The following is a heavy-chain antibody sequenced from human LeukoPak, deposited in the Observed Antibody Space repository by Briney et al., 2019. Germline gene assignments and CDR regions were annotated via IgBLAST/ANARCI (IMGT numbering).Heavy chain of an antibody. Sequence: SETLSLTCTVSGVSISSYYWSWIRQPPGKGLGWVGYIYYSGSTNYNPSLKSRVTISVDTSKNPFSLKLSSVTAADTAVYYCAGASYDSSGVHWGQGTLVTVSS. CDR2: IYYSGST. V-gene: IGHV4-59*03. D-gene: IGHD3-22*01. J-gene: IGHJ4*02. CDR3: AGASYDSSGVH. CDR1: GVSISSYY.